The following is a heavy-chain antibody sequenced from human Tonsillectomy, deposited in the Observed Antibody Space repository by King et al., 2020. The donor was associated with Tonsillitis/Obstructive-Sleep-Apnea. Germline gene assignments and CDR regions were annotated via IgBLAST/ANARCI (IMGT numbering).Heavy chain of an antibody. J-gene: IGHJ6*03. CDR3: AGGYNYYFYYYMDV. Sequence: HVQLVESGGGLVKPGGSLRLYCAASGFTFSDYYMTWIRQAPGKGLEWVSYISSSGTTIYHADSLKGRFTISRDNAKNSLYLQMNSLRAEDTAVYYCAGGYNYYFYYYMDVWGKGTTVTVSS. V-gene: IGHV3-11*01. CDR2: ISSSGTTI. CDR1: GFTFSDYY. D-gene: IGHD5-12*01.